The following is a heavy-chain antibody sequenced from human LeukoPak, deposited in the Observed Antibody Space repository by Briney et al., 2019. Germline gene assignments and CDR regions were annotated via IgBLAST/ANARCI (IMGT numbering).Heavy chain of an antibody. CDR3: ARDHGYCSSTSCPKAFDY. V-gene: IGHV1-69*13. J-gene: IGHJ4*02. D-gene: IGHD2-2*01. Sequence: EASVTVSCKASGYTFTSYYMHWVRQAPGQGLEWMGGIIPIFGTANYAQKFQGRVTITADESTSTAYMELSSLRSEDTAVYYCARDHGYCSSTSCPKAFDYWGQGTLVTVSS. CDR1: GYTFTSYY. CDR2: IIPIFGTA.